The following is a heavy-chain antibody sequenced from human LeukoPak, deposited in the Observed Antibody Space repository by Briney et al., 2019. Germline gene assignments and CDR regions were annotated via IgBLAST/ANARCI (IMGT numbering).Heavy chain of an antibody. CDR3: AKDWSYYDSSGYSDAPLDY. V-gene: IGHV3-33*06. CDR1: GFTFSSYG. D-gene: IGHD3-22*01. Sequence: PGGSLRLSCAASGFTFSSYGMHWVRQAPGKGLEWVAVIWYDGSNKYYADSVKGRFTISRDNSKNTLYLQMNSLRAEDTDVYHCAKDWSYYDSSGYSDAPLDYWGQGTLVTVSS. CDR2: IWYDGSNK. J-gene: IGHJ4*02.